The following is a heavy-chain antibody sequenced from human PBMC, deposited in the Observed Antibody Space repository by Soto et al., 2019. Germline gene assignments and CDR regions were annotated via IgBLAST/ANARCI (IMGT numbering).Heavy chain of an antibody. Sequence: EVQLLESGGGLVQPGGSLRLSCAASGFTFSSYPMSWVRQAPGKGLEWVSAISGSGGRTYYADSMKGRFTISRDNSKNTLYLQMNSQRTEDTAVYYCAKARGYSYGSHIEALDYWGEGTLVTVFS. CDR1: GFTFSSYP. J-gene: IGHJ4*02. D-gene: IGHD5-18*01. CDR3: AKARGYSYGSHIEALDY. CDR2: ISGSGGRT. V-gene: IGHV3-23*01.